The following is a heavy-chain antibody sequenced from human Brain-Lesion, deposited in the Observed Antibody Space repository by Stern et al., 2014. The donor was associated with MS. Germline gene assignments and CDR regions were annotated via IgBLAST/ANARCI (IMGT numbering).Heavy chain of an antibody. Sequence: VQLLESGPGLVKPSETLSLTCTVSGGSIGRSSYYWGWIRQPPGKGLEWIGNIFYTGSTFYDPSLKSRVTISVDTSNNHFSPRLNSVTAADTAVYYCARGAGVFDSWGQGTLVTVSP. J-gene: IGHJ4*02. CDR2: IFYTGST. CDR1: GGSIGRSSYY. D-gene: IGHD6-19*01. CDR3: ARGAGVFDS. V-gene: IGHV4-39*02.